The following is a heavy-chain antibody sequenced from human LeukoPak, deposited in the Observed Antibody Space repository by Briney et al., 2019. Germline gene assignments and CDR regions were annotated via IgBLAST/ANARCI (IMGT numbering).Heavy chain of an antibody. CDR1: GGSISSYY. V-gene: IGHV4-59*01. J-gene: IGHJ2*01. CDR2: IYYSGST. D-gene: IGHD5-24*01. Sequence: PSETLSLTCTVSGGSISSYYWSWIRQPPGKGLEWIGYIYYSGSTNYNPSLKSRVTISVDTSKNQFSLKLSSVTAADTAVYYCARDGDGYNSNWYFDLWGRGTLVTVSS. CDR3: ARDGDGYNSNWYFDL.